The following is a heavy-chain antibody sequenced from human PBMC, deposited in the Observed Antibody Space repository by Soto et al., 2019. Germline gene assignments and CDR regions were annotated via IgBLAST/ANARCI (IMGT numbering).Heavy chain of an antibody. D-gene: IGHD2-2*01. Sequence: GGSLRLSCAASGFTFSSYSMNWVRQAPGKGLEWVSSISSSSSYIYYGDSVKGRFTISRDNAKNSLYLQMNSLRAEDTAVYYCARDLMGRYCSSTSCYAFDYWGQGTLVTVSS. CDR3: ARDLMGRYCSSTSCYAFDY. J-gene: IGHJ4*02. V-gene: IGHV3-21*01. CDR1: GFTFSSYS. CDR2: ISSSSSYI.